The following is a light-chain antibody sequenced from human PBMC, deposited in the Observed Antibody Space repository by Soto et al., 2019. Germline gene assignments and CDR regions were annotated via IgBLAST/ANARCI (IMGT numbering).Light chain of an antibody. CDR1: QSVGNNY. CDR2: NAS. V-gene: IGKV3-20*01. Sequence: EIVLTQSPSTLFLSPGERATLSCRASQSVGNNYLSWYQQKPGQAPRLLIYNASNRAAGIPDRFSGSGSGTDFSLNISRLEPEDVAVYVCHQHATSPLTFGPGTKVSVK. J-gene: IGKJ3*01. CDR3: HQHATSPLT.